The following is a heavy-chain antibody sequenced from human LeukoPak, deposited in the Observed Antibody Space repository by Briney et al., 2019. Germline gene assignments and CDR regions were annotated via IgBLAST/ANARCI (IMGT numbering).Heavy chain of an antibody. Sequence: PSETLSLTCTVSGGSISSSSYCWGWIRQPPGKGLEWIGSFYYSGSTNYNPSLKSRVTISVDTSKNQFSLKLSSVTAADTAMYYCARHRPITILGVVKERDFFDFWGQGILVTVSS. J-gene: IGHJ4*02. V-gene: IGHV4-39*01. CDR3: ARHRPITILGVVKERDFFDF. D-gene: IGHD3-3*01. CDR2: FYYSGST. CDR1: GGSISSSSYC.